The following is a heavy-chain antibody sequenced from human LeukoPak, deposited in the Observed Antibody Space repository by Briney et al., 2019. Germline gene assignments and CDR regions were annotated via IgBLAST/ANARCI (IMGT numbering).Heavy chain of an antibody. Sequence: ASVKVSCKASGYTFTNYDINWVRQATGQGLEWMGWMNPNSGNTGYAQKFQGRVTMTRNTSISTAYMELSSLRSEDTAVYYCARGGHYYDSSGYQGYYFDYWGQGTLVTVSS. J-gene: IGHJ4*02. CDR3: ARGGHYYDSSGYQGYYFDY. CDR2: MNPNSGNT. CDR1: GYTFTNYD. V-gene: IGHV1-8*01. D-gene: IGHD3-22*01.